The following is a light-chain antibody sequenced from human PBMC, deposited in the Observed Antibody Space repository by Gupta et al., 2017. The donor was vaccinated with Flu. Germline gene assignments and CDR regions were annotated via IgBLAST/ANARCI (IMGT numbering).Light chain of an antibody. J-gene: IGKJ1*01. Sequence: VTPGEPASISCRSSQGLLYSDGNTYLDWCQQRPGQSPRLLIYLVSYRDSGVPDRFSGSGSGTDFTLKISRVEAEDVGIYFCMQGARWPWAFGQGTKVEIK. CDR2: LVS. CDR3: MQGARWPWA. CDR1: QGLLYSDGNTY. V-gene: IGKV2-30*01.